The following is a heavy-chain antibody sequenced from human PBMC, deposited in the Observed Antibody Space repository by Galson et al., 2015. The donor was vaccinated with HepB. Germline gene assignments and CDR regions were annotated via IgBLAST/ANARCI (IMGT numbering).Heavy chain of an antibody. D-gene: IGHD2/OR15-2a*01. J-gene: IGHJ6*02. V-gene: IGHV1-69*04. CDR3: AREPRGIYYYYGMDV. CDR2: IIPILGIA. Sequence: SVKVSCKASGGTFSSYTISWVRQAPGQGLEWMGRIIPILGIANYAQKFQGRVTITADKSTSTAYMELSSLRSEDTAVYYCAREPRGIYYYYGMDVWGQGTTVTVSS. CDR1: GGTFSSYT.